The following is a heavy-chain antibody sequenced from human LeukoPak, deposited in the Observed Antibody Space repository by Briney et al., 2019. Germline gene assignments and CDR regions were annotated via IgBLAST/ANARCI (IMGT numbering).Heavy chain of an antibody. J-gene: IGHJ4*02. V-gene: IGHV3-21*01. CDR1: GFTFSNYD. CDR3: ARDLRDTIGFDY. D-gene: IGHD5-18*01. CDR2: ISSSSSYI. Sequence: GGSLRLSCAASGFTFSNYDMNWVRQAPGKGLEWVSSISSSSSYIYYADSVKGRFTISRDNAKNSLYLQMNSLRAEDTAVYYCARDLRDTIGFDYWGQGTLVTVSS.